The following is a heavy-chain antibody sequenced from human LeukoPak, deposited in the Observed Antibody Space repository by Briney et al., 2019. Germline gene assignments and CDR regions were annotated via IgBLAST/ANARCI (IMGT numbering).Heavy chain of an antibody. J-gene: IGHJ3*02. Sequence: SQTLSLTCAISGDSVSSNSAAWNWIRQSPSRGLEWLGRTYYRSKWYNDYAVSVKSRITINPDTSKNQFSLQLNSVTPEDTAVYYCARENGPNGSGSYYPLDAFDIWGQGTMVTVSS. CDR3: ARENGPNGSGSYYPLDAFDI. CDR2: TYYRSKWYN. CDR1: GDSVSSNSAA. D-gene: IGHD3-10*01. V-gene: IGHV6-1*01.